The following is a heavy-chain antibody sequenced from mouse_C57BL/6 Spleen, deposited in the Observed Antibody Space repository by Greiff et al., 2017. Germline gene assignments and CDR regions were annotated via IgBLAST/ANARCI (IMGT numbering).Heavy chain of an antibody. CDR1: GYTFTSYW. CDR3: ARGITTVVDYFDY. D-gene: IGHD1-1*01. Sequence: QVQLKQPGAELVMPGASVKLSCKASGYTFTSYWMHWVKQRPGQGLEWIGEIDPSDSYTNYNQKFKGKSTLTVDKSSSTAYMQLSSLTSEDSAVYYCARGITTVVDYFDYWGQGTTLTVSS. V-gene: IGHV1-69*01. J-gene: IGHJ2*01. CDR2: IDPSDSYT.